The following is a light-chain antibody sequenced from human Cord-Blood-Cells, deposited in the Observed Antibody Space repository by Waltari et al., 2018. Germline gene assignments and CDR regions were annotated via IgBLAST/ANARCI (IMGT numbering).Light chain of an antibody. Sequence: QSALTQPRPVSGSPGQSVTIPCTETSSDVGGYNYVSWYQQHPGKAPKLMIYDVSKRPSGVPDRFSGSKSGNTASLTISGLQAEDEADYYCCSYAGSYTSYVFGTGTKVTVL. J-gene: IGLJ1*01. CDR3: CSYAGSYTSYV. CDR1: SSDVGGYNY. V-gene: IGLV2-11*01. CDR2: DVS.